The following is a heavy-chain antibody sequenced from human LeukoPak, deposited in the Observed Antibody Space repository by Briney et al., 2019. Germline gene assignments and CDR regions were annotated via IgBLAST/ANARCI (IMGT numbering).Heavy chain of an antibody. CDR1: GFTFSLYW. CDR2: INPDGSQK. D-gene: IGHD3-16*01. CDR3: VRQMIRFWFDP. J-gene: IGHJ5*02. V-gene: IGHV3-7*01. Sequence: GGSLRLSCAASGFTFSLYWMTWVRQPPGKGLEWVADINPDGSQKYSVDSVKGRFTISRDNAKSSLFLQMNSLRGDDTAVYYCVRQMIRFWFDPWGQGTRVTVSS.